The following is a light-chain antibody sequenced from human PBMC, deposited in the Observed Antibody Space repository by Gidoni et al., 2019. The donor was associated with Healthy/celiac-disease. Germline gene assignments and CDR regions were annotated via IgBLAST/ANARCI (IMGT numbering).Light chain of an antibody. Sequence: VMTQSPAILSVSPGEGATLFCRASQTIRDTVAWYQQKPGQAPRLLLYAASTRATGVPGRFSGGGSGTEYTLTITSLQSEDFAVYFWQDYSGWPIFGGGTKVEI. CDR3: QDYSGWPI. CDR2: AAS. CDR1: QTIRDT. V-gene: IGKV3-15*01. J-gene: IGKJ4*01.